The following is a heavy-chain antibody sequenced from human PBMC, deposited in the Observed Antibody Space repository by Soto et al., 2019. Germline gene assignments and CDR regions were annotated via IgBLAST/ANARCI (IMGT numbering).Heavy chain of an antibody. D-gene: IGHD2-21*02. CDR3: ARDRAYCGGDCYPPNYYYYGMDG. V-gene: IGHV1-18*04. J-gene: IGHJ6*02. Sequence: GASVKVSCKASGYTFTSYGISWVRQAPGQGLEWMGWISAYNGNTNYAQKFQGRVTMTRDTSISTAYMELSRLRSDDTAVYYCARDRAYCGGDCYPPNYYYYGMDGWGQGTTVTVSS. CDR2: ISAYNGNT. CDR1: GYTFTSYG.